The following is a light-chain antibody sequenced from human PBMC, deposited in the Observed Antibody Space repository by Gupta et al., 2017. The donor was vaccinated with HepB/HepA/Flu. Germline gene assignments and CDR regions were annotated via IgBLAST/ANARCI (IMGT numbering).Light chain of an antibody. CDR2: LAS. Sequence: DIQMTQSPSTLSASVGDRVTITCRASESINGWLAWYQQKPGKAPNLLIYLASRLERGVPSRFSGSGAGKEFTLTSSSRQHDDFASYYCQQDKSYGSFGQGTKVEI. CDR1: ESINGW. CDR3: QQDKSYGS. J-gene: IGKJ2*04. V-gene: IGKV1-5*03.